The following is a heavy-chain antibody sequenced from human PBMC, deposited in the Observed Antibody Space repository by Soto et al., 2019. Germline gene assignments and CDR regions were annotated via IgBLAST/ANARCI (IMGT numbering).Heavy chain of an antibody. V-gene: IGHV3-48*03. Sequence: DEKLVESGGGLVQPGGSLRLSCEASGFTLRSYEMNWVRQDPGKGLEWISYITSSTRTTYYADSVKGRFIISRDNAKKSVYPQLNSLRVEDTAIYYRARGNTTSQGDLSYYNGMEVWGQGNTVTVSS. D-gene: IGHD1-1*01. CDR1: GFTLRSYE. J-gene: IGHJ6*02. CDR3: ARGNTTSQGDLSYYNGMEV. CDR2: ITSSTRTT.